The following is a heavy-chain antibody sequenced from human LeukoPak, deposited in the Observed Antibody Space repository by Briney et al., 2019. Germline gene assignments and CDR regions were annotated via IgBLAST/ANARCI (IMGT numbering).Heavy chain of an antibody. D-gene: IGHD2-8*02. Sequence: GGSLRLSCAASGFTVSDNYMSWVRQAPGKGLEWVSVVYSGDNTYYADSVKGRFTISRDNSKNTLYLQMNSLRAEDTAVYYCARDREPGTSASRFDYRGQGTLVTVSS. CDR3: ARDREPGTSASRFDY. CDR2: VYSGDNT. CDR1: GFTVSDNY. V-gene: IGHV3-53*01. J-gene: IGHJ4*02.